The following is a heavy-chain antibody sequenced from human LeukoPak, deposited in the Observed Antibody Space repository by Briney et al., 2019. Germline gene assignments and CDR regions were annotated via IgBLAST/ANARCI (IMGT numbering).Heavy chain of an antibody. D-gene: IGHD5-18*01. V-gene: IGHV1-69*04. CDR2: IIPILGIA. Sequence: SVKVSCKASGGTFSSYTISWVRQAPGQGLEWMGRIIPILGIANYAQRFQGRVTITADKSTSTAYMELSSLRSEDTAVYYCARDLGREGGYSYGPTDYWGQGTLVTVSS. CDR3: ARDLGREGGYSYGPTDY. J-gene: IGHJ4*02. CDR1: GGTFSSYT.